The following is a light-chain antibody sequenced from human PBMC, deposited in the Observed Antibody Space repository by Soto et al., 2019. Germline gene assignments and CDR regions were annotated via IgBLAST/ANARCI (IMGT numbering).Light chain of an antibody. V-gene: IGLV2-8*01. CDR3: SSYAGSNIV. CDR1: RSDVGGYNY. Sequence: QSALTQPPSASGSPGQSVTISCTGNRSDVGGYNYASWYQQHPGKAPKLMIYEVSKRPSGVPDRFSGSKSGNTASLTVSGLQAEDEADYYCSSYAGSNIVFGGGTKLTVL. J-gene: IGLJ2*01. CDR2: EVS.